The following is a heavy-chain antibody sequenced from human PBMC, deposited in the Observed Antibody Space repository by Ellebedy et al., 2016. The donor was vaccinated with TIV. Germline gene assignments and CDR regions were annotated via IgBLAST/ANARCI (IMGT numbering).Heavy chain of an antibody. V-gene: IGHV6-1*01. CDR1: GDSVSSNSAA. CDR2: TYYKSKWSE. D-gene: IGHD2-21*01. CDR3: ARGLAVLDY. J-gene: IGHJ4*02. Sequence: SQTLSLTCXISGDSVSSNSAAWNWIRQSPSRGLEWLGRTYYKSKWSEDYAPSVKSRITITPDTSKDQFSLRLDSVTPEDTGVYFCARGLAVLDYWGQGSLVTVSS.